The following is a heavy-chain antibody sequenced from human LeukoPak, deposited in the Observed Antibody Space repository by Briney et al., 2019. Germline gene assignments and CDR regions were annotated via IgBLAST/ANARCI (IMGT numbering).Heavy chain of an antibody. CDR2: IYYSGST. CDR3: ARVGYYYDNSGYYPAFDY. D-gene: IGHD3-22*01. J-gene: IGHJ4*02. V-gene: IGHV4-59*01. CDR1: GGSISSYY. Sequence: SETLSLTCTVSGGSISSYYWSWIRQSPGKGLEWIGYIYYSGSTNYNPSLKSRVTISVDTSKSQFSLKLSSVTAADTAVYYCARVGYYYDNSGYYPAFDYWGQGTLVTVSS.